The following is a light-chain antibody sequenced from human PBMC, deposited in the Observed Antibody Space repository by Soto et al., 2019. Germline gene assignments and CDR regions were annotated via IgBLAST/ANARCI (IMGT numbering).Light chain of an antibody. V-gene: IGKV1-5*03. CDR2: KAS. Sequence: DIQMRHTLSTLSGSVVYRVTITFLSIHTISSWLAWYQQKPGKAPKLLIYKASTLKSGVPSRFSVSGSGTEFTLTSSSLQPDDFATYYFQHYNSYSEAFGQGTKVDI. CDR3: QHYNSYSEA. CDR1: HTISSW. J-gene: IGKJ1*01.